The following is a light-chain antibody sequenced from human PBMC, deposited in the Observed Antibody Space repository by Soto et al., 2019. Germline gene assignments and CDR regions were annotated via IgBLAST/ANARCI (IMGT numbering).Light chain of an antibody. CDR2: GAS. J-gene: IGKJ1*01. CDR3: QQYYNWPPAWT. CDR1: QSVGND. Sequence: DIVMTQSPASLSVSPGEGVTLSCRASQSVGNDLAWSQQIAGQAPRLLIYGASTRATGVPARLSGSGSGTDFTLTISTLQSEDFAVYYCQQYYNWPPAWTFGQGTRVDIK. V-gene: IGKV3-15*01.